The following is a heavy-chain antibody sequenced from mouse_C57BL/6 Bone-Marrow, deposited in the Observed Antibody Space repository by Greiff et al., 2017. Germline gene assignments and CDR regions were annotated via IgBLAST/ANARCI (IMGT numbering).Heavy chain of an antibody. CDR1: GYTFTDYS. D-gene: IGHD1-1*01. CDR3: ARRILLLRCYYFDY. V-gene: IGHV1-26*01. J-gene: IGHJ2*01. Sequence: VQLQQSGPELVKPGASVKISCKASGYTFTDYSMNWVKQSHGKSLEWIGDINPNNGGTSYNQKFKGKATLTVDKSSSTAYMELRSLTSEDSAVYYCARRILLLRCYYFDYWGQGTTLSVSS. CDR2: INPNNGGT.